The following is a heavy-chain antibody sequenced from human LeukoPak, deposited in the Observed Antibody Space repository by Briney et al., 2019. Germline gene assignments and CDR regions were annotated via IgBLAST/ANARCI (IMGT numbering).Heavy chain of an antibody. J-gene: IGHJ5*02. CDR1: GYTFTSYG. CDR3: ARETVDYGWFDP. D-gene: IGHD3-16*01. CDR2: ISAYNGNT. Sequence: ASVKVSCKASGYTFTSYGMSWVRQAPGQGLEWMGWISAYNGNTNYAQKLQGRVTMTTDTSTSTAYMELRSLRSDDTAVYYCARETVDYGWFDPWGQGTLVTVSS. V-gene: IGHV1-18*01.